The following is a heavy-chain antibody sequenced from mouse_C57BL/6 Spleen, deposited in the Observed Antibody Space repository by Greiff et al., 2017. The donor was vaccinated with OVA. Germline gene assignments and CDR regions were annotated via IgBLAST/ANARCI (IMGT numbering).Heavy chain of an antibody. CDR1: GFSFNTYA. V-gene: IGHV10-1*01. D-gene: IGHD4-1*01. Sequence: EVMLVESGGGLVQPKGSLKLSCAASGFSFNTYAMNWVRQAPGKGLEWVARIRSKSNNYATYYADSVKDRFTISRDDSESMLYLQMNNLKTEDTAMYYCVRNWDGGFDYWGQGTTLTVSS. J-gene: IGHJ2*01. CDR3: VRNWDGGFDY. CDR2: IRSKSNNYAT.